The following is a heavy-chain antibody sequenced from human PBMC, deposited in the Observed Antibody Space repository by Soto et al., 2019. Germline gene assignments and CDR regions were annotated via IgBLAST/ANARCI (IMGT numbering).Heavy chain of an antibody. Sequence: QVRLVESGGGVVQPGRSLRLSCASSGFTFSTYGIHWVRQAPGKGLEWVAVISYDGSNKYYADSVKGRFAISRDNSKNTLYLQMNSLRAGDTAVYYCAKDLGGTGGGDYWGHGTLVTVSS. CDR3: AKDLGGTGGGDY. CDR1: GFTFSTYG. V-gene: IGHV3-30*18. J-gene: IGHJ4*01. CDR2: ISYDGSNK. D-gene: IGHD3-16*01.